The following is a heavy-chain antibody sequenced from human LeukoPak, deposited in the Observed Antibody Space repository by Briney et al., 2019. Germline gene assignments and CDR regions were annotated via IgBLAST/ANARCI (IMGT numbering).Heavy chain of an antibody. V-gene: IGHV3-30-3*01. D-gene: IGHD2-15*01. CDR3: ARELQYYFDY. CDR1: GFTFSSYW. CDR2: ISYDGSNK. Sequence: GGSLRLSCAASGFTFSSYWMRWVRQAPGKGLEWVAVISYDGSNKYYTDSVKGRFTISRDNSKDTLYLQMNSLRGEDTAVFYCARELQYYFDYWGQGTLVAVSS. J-gene: IGHJ4*02.